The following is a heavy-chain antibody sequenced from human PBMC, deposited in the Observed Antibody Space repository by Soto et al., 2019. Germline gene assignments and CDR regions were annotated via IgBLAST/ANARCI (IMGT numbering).Heavy chain of an antibody. CDR3: ARVPDKSGSKEGDFDY. V-gene: IGHV3-30-3*01. Sequence: VQLVESGGGVVQPGTSLRLSCTASGFNLVNYAMHWVRQAPGKGLEWVAVISYDGDNKYYADSVKGRFTVSRDNSKNTLYLQLNSLRVEDTARYYCARVPDKSGSKEGDFDYCGQGTLVAVSS. J-gene: IGHJ4*02. D-gene: IGHD3-10*01. CDR2: ISYDGDNK. CDR1: GFNLVNYA.